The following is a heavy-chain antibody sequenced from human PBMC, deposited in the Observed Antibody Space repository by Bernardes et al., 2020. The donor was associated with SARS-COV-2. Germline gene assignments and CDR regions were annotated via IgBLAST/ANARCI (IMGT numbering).Heavy chain of an antibody. CDR1: GFIFSKYE. CDR3: ARDERENWDRPNWFDM. V-gene: IGHV3-48*03. J-gene: IGHJ5*02. Sequence: GRSLRLSCVVSGFIFSKYEMNWVRQAPGKGLEWLSYISYSGSKVLYGDSVKGRFTVSRDNAKNALYLQMDSLRAEDTAVYYCARDERENWDRPNWFDMWGQGTLVTVSS. CDR2: ISYSGSKV. D-gene: IGHD1-26*01.